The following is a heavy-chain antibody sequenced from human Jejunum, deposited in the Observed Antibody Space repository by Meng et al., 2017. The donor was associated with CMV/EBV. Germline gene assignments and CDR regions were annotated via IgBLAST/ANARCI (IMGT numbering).Heavy chain of an antibody. D-gene: IGHD3-10*01. J-gene: IGHJ5*02. V-gene: IGHV3-23*01. CDR3: AKERAYFYGAGNWFDA. CDR2: IKSWGGST. Sequence: FTCSSHAVPGRPQARWQGREGVSAIKSWGGSTFYADSVKGRFTISRDNSKNTLYLQMKSLRADDRAVYYCAKERAYFYGAGNWFDAWGQGTLVTVSS. CDR1: FTCSSHA.